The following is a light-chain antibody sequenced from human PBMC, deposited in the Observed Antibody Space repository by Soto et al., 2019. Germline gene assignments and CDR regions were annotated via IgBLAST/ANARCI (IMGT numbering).Light chain of an antibody. J-gene: IGLJ2*01. V-gene: IGLV2-23*02. CDR2: EVS. CDR1: SSDVGSYNL. Sequence: ALTQPASVSGSPGQSITISCTGTSSDVGSYNLVSWYQQHPGKAPKLMIYEVSKRPSGVSNRFSGSKSGNTASLTISGLQAEDEADYYCCSYAGSSTLVFGGGTKVTVL. CDR3: CSYAGSSTLV.